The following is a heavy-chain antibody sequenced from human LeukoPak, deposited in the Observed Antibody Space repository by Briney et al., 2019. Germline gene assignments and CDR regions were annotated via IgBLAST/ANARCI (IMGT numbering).Heavy chain of an antibody. Sequence: ASVKVSCKASGYTFTGYYMHWVRQAPGQGLEWMGWINPNSGGTNYARKLQGRVTMTTDTSTSTAYMELRSLRSDDTAVYYCARDDQEPLYCTNGVCYSFDYWGQGTLVTVSS. J-gene: IGHJ4*02. CDR3: ARDDQEPLYCTNGVCYSFDY. CDR2: INPNSGGT. D-gene: IGHD2-8*01. V-gene: IGHV1-2*02. CDR1: GYTFTGYY.